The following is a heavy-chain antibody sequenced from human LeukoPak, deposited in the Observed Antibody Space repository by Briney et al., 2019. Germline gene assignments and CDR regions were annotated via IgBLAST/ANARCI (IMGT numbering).Heavy chain of an antibody. CDR3: ARAPIAAAGTFDY. V-gene: IGHV1-69*13. Sequence: EASVKVSCTASGGTFSSYAISWVRQAPGQGLEWMGGIIPIFGTANYAQKFQGRVTITADESTSTAYMELSSLRSEDTAVYYCARAPIAAAGTFDYWGQGTLVTVSS. CDR1: GGTFSSYA. J-gene: IGHJ4*02. CDR2: IIPIFGTA. D-gene: IGHD6-13*01.